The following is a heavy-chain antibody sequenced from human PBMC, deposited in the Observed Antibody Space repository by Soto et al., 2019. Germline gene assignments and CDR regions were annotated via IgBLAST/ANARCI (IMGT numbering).Heavy chain of an antibody. V-gene: IGHV3-23*01. CDR1: GFTFSSYA. CDR2: ISGSGGST. Sequence: GSLRRSCAASGFTFSSYAMSWVRQAPGKGLEWVSAISGSGGSTYYADSVKGRFTISRDNSKNTLYLQMNSLRAEDTAVYYCANDPRESQYYGMDVWGQGTTVTVSS. J-gene: IGHJ6*02. CDR3: ANDPRESQYYGMDV.